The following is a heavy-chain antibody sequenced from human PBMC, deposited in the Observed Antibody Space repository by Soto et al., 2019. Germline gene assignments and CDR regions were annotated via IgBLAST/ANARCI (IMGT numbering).Heavy chain of an antibody. CDR3: TSFRQNYDFWSGYNWFDP. D-gene: IGHD3-3*01. V-gene: IGHV3-49*03. CDR2: IRSKAYGGTT. Sequence: GGSLRLSCTASGFTFGDYAMSWFRQAPGKGLEWVGFIRSKAYGGTTEYAASVKGRFTISRDDSKSIDYLQMNSLKTEDTAVYYCTSFRQNYDFWSGYNWFDPWGQGTLVTVSS. J-gene: IGHJ5*02. CDR1: GFTFGDYA.